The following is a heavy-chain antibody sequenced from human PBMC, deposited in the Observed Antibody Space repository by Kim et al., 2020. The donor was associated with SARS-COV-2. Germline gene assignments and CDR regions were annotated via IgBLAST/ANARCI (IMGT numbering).Heavy chain of an antibody. CDR3: ARGTYIMGYDYVSWFDP. D-gene: IGHD3-16*01. CDR2: IDTDTGTP. J-gene: IGHJ5*02. CDR1: GYTFTRRV. Sequence: ASVKVSCKASGYTFTRRVINWLRQAPGQGLEWMGWIDTDTGTPAYAQGFTGRFVFSLDTSVTTAYLQISSLKAEDTAVYFCARGTYIMGYDYVSWFDPWGRGTLVTVSS. V-gene: IGHV7-4-1*02.